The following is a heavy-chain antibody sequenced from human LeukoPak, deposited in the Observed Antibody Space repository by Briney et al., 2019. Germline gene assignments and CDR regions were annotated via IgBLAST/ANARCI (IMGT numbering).Heavy chain of an antibody. Sequence: GASVKVSCKASGGTFSSYAISWVRQAPGQGLEWMGGIIPIFGTANYAQKFQGRVTITADESTSTAYMELSSLRSEDTAVYYCARGGNEEEANTNDYWGQGTLVTVSS. J-gene: IGHJ4*02. V-gene: IGHV1-69*13. CDR3: ARGGNEEEANTNDY. CDR1: GGTFSSYA. CDR2: IIPIFGTA.